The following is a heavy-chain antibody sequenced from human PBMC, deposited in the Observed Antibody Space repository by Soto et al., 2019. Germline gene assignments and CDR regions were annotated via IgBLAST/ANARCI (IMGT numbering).Heavy chain of an antibody. J-gene: IGHJ6*02. D-gene: IGHD2-2*01. CDR1: GYTVTSYG. V-gene: IGHV1-18*01. CDR2: ISAYNGNT. Sequence: GASVKVSFKASGYTVTSYGSSWVRQAPGQGLEWMGWISAYNGNTNYAQKLQGRVTMTTDTSTSTAYMELRSLRSDDTAVYYCARAPASEGDYYYGMDVWGQGTTVTVSS. CDR3: ARAPASEGDYYYGMDV.